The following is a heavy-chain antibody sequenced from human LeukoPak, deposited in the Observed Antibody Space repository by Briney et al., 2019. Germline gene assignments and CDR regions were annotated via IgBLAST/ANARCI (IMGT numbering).Heavy chain of an antibody. D-gene: IGHD3-16*01. Sequence: SETLSLTCTVSGGSISSGNYYWSWIRQPAGKGLEWIGRIYTSGSTNYNPSLKSRVTISVDTSKNQFSLELSSVTAADTAVYYCARLRGGRGEYNFDYWGQGTLDTVSS. V-gene: IGHV4-61*02. J-gene: IGHJ4*02. CDR2: IYTSGST. CDR3: ARLRGGRGEYNFDY. CDR1: GGSISSGNYY.